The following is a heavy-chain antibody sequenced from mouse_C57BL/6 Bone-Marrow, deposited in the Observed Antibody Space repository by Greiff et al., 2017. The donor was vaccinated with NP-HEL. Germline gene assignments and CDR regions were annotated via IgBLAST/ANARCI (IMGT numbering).Heavy chain of an antibody. CDR1: GYTFTSYW. CDR3: ARRILITTVVATDY. J-gene: IGHJ2*01. D-gene: IGHD1-1*01. Sequence: VQGVESGAELAKPGASVKLSCKASGYTFTSYWMHWVKQRPGQGLEWIGYINPSGGYTKYNQKFKDKATLTADKSSSTAYMQLSSLTYEDSAVYYCARRILITTVVATDYWGQGTTLTVSS. CDR2: INPSGGYT. V-gene: IGHV1-7*01.